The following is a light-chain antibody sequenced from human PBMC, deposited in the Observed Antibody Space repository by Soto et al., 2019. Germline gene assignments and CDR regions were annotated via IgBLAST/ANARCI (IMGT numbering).Light chain of an antibody. CDR1: QNVSSN. CDR3: QQYSQWPLYT. V-gene: IGKV3-15*01. J-gene: IGKJ2*01. CDR2: GAS. Sequence: EIVMTHSPATLSVSPWERATLSCRASQNVSSNLAWYQQKPGQAPRLLIYGASTRATGIPARFSGSGSGTEFTLTISSLQSEDFAVYYCQQYSQWPLYTFGQGTKVDIK.